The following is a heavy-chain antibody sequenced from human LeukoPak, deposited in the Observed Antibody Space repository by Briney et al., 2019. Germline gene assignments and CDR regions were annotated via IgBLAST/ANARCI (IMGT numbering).Heavy chain of an antibody. J-gene: IGHJ4*02. V-gene: IGHV1-69*13. Sequence: ASVTVSCKASGGTFSSYAISWVRQAPGQGLEWMGGIIPIFGTANYAQKFQGRVTITADESTSTAYMELSSLRSEDTAVYYCARDHGVRSSGYYWDYWGQGTLVTVSS. CDR2: IIPIFGTA. CDR1: GGTFSSYA. CDR3: ARDHGVRSSGYYWDY. D-gene: IGHD3-22*01.